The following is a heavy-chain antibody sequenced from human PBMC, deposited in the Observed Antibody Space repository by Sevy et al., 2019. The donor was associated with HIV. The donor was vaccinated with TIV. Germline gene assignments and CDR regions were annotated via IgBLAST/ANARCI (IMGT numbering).Heavy chain of an antibody. Sequence: GGSLRLSCAVSGLSLSNAWMSWVRQAPGKGLEWVGHIESKRDGGAVDYAPPVKGRFTISRDDSRNILYLQMNTLSTDDTAVYYCTTDWTLTTKVFYWGQGTPVTVSS. CDR3: TTDWTLTTKVFY. V-gene: IGHV3-15*04. D-gene: IGHD1-1*01. J-gene: IGHJ4*02. CDR2: IESKRDGGAV. CDR1: GLSLSNAW.